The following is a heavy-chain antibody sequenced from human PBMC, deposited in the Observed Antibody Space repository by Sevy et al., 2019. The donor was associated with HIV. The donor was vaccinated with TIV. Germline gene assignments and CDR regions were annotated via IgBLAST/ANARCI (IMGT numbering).Heavy chain of an antibody. CDR2: ISYDGSNK. CDR1: GFTFSSYA. Sequence: GGSLRLSCAASGFTFSSYAMHWVRQAPGKGLEWVVVISYDGSNKYYADSVKGRFTISRDNSKNTLYLQMNSLRAEDTAVYYCAREVRGYYYDSSGYYSREPYYYYYGMDVWGQGTTVTVSS. V-gene: IGHV3-30-3*01. J-gene: IGHJ6*02. CDR3: AREVRGYYYDSSGYYSREPYYYYYGMDV. D-gene: IGHD3-22*01.